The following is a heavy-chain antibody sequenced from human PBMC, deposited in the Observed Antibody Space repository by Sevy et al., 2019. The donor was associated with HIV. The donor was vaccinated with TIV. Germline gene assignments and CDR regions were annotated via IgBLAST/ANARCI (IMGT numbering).Heavy chain of an antibody. CDR3: AKEAGRDFSHPFDY. CDR1: GFNFSIYG. Sequence: GESLKISCAASGFNFSIYGMHWVRQAPGKGLEWVALIWYDGSNKYYADSVKGRFTISRDNSKNTLFLQMNSLRAEDTAVYYCAKEAGRDFSHPFDYWGQGTLVTVSS. J-gene: IGHJ4*02. D-gene: IGHD3-3*01. V-gene: IGHV3-33*06. CDR2: IWYDGSNK.